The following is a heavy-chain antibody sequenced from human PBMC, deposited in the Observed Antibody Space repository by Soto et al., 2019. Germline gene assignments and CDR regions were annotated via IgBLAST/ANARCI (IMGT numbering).Heavy chain of an antibody. Sequence: EVQLVESGGGLVQPGGSLRLSCAASGFTFSSYWMSWVRQAPGKGLEWVANIKQDGSEKYYVDSVKGRFTISRDNAKNSLYRQMNSLRAEDTAVYYCARDYRYYDYIWGSYRYWYFDYWGQGTLVTVSS. D-gene: IGHD3-16*02. CDR2: IKQDGSEK. CDR1: GFTFSSYW. J-gene: IGHJ4*02. CDR3: ARDYRYYDYIWGSYRYWYFDY. V-gene: IGHV3-7*01.